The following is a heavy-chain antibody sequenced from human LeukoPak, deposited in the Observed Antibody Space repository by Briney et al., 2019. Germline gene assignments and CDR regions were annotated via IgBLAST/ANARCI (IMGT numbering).Heavy chain of an antibody. V-gene: IGHV1-18*01. CDR1: GYTFTSYG. D-gene: IGHD3-22*01. CDR2: ISAYNGNT. CDR3: ARDRFTMISHGLAFDI. Sequence: ASVKVSCKASGYTFTSYGISWVRQAPGQGLEWMGWISAYNGNTNHAQKLQGRVTMTTDTSTSTAYMELRSLRSDDTAVYYCARDRFTMISHGLAFDIWGQGTMVTVSS. J-gene: IGHJ3*02.